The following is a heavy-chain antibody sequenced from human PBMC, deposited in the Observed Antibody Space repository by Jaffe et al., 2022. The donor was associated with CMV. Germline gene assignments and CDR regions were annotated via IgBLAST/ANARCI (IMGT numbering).Heavy chain of an antibody. D-gene: IGHD1-26*01. J-gene: IGHJ4*02. V-gene: IGHV3-43*01. Sequence: EVQLVESGGVVVQPGGSLRLSCAASGFTFDDYTMHWVRQAPGKGLEWVSLISWDGGSTYYADSVKGRFTISRDNSKNSLYLQMNSLRTEDTALYYCAKDILAGATIYYFDYWGQGTLVTVSS. CDR3: AKDILAGATIYYFDY. CDR1: GFTFDDYT. CDR2: ISWDGGST.